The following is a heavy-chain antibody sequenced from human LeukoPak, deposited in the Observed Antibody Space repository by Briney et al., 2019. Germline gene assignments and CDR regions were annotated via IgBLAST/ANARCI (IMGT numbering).Heavy chain of an antibody. D-gene: IGHD3-10*01. CDR3: ATSMVRALKNYWYFDL. CDR2: IHTITGNP. Sequence: ASEKVSCKASGYTFTNYAMNWVRQAPGQGLEWMGWIHTITGNPTYAQGFTGRFVFSLDTSVSTAYLQISSLKAEDTAVYYCATSMVRALKNYWYFDLWGRGTLVTVSS. J-gene: IGHJ2*01. CDR1: GYTFTNYA. V-gene: IGHV7-4-1*02.